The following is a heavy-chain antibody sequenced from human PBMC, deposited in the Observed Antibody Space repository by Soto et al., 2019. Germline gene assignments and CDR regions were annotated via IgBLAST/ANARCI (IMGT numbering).Heavy chain of an antibody. J-gene: IGHJ4*02. CDR3: ARTLGFASSGYYSFDY. V-gene: IGHV1-69*01. Sequence: QVQLVQSGAEVKKPGSSVKVSCKASGGTFSSYAISWVRQAPGQGLEWMGGIIPIFGTANYAQKFQGRVTITEEEYTSTAYMELSSLRSEDTAVYYCARTLGFASSGYYSFDYWGQGTLVTVSP. CDR1: GGTFSSYA. CDR2: IIPIFGTA. D-gene: IGHD3-22*01.